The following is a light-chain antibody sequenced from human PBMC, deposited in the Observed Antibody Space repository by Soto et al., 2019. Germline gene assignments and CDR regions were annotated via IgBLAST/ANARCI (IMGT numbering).Light chain of an antibody. V-gene: IGKV1-13*02. J-gene: IGKJ5*01. CDR3: QQYYSSLAIT. CDR2: DAS. CDR1: QGISSA. Sequence: AIQLTQSPSSLSASVGDRVTITCRASQGISSALAWYQQKPGKAPKLLIYDASSLESGVPSRFSGSGSGTDFTLTISSVQAEDVAVYYCQQYYSSLAITFGQGTRLEIK.